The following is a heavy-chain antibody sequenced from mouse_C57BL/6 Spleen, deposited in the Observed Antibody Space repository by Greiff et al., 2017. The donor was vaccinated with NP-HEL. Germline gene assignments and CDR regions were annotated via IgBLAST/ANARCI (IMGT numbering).Heavy chain of an antibody. V-gene: IGHV1-55*01. D-gene: IGHD2-4*01. CDR2: IYPGSGST. CDR3: ARADRDCGGPWFAY. Sequence: QVQLQQPGAELVKPGASVKMSCKASGYTFTSYWITWVKQRPGQGLEWIGDIYPGSGSTNYNEKFKSKATLTVDTSSSTAYMQLSSLTSEDSAVYYCARADRDCGGPWFAYWGQGTLVTVSA. CDR1: GYTFTSYW. J-gene: IGHJ3*01.